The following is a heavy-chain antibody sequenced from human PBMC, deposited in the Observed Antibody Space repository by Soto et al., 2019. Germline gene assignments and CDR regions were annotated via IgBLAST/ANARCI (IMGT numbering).Heavy chain of an antibody. CDR1: GFTFSSYW. CDR2: INSDGSST. CDR3: ARGELRFLEWLLR. D-gene: IGHD3-3*01. J-gene: IGHJ4*02. V-gene: IGHV3-74*01. Sequence: EVQLVESGGGLVQPGGSLRLSCAASGFTFSSYWMHWVRQAPGKGLVWVSRINSDGSSTSYADSVKGRFTIARDNAKNTLYLQMNSLRAEDTAVYYCARGELRFLEWLLRWGQGTLVTVSS.